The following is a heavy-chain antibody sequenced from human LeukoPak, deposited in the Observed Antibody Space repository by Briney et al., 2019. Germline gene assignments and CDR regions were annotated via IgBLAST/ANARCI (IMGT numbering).Heavy chain of an antibody. V-gene: IGHV3-7*01. Sequence: GGSLRLSCAASGFTFSNYWMSWVRRAPGKGLEWVANIKQDGSETYYVDSVRGRFTISRDNAKKSLYLQMNSLRAEDTAVYYCARDFWGAYRVDYFDYWGQGILSPSPQ. CDR2: IKQDGSET. CDR3: ARDFWGAYRVDYFDY. J-gene: IGHJ4*02. D-gene: IGHD3-3*01. CDR1: GFTFSNYW.